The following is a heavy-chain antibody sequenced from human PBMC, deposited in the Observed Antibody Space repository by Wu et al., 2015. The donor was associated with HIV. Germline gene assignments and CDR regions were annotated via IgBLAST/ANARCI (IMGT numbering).Heavy chain of an antibody. CDR2: IVPLFGTT. D-gene: IGHD4-17*01. CDR3: ARDGRKDYGSGVDV. Sequence: QVHLVQSGAEVKRPGSSVKVSCKASGGIFSNSAISWVRLAPGGGLEWMGGIVPLFGTTNYAQKFQGRVTITADISTSTAYMELRRLRSEDTAVYYCARDGRKDYGSGVDVWGQGTTVTVSS. J-gene: IGHJ6*02. CDR1: GGIFSNSA. V-gene: IGHV1-69*14.